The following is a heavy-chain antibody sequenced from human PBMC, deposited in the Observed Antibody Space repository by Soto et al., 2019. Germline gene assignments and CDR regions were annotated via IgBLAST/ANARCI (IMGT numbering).Heavy chain of an antibody. CDR3: ASSYDYVWDPPGGWFDP. V-gene: IGHV1-69*13. J-gene: IGHJ5*02. Sequence: SVKVSCKASGGTFSSYAISWVRQAPGEGLEWMGGIIPIFGTANYAQKFQGRVTITADESTSTAYMELSSLRSEDTAVYYCASSYDYVWDPPGGWFDPWGQGTLVTVSS. CDR2: IIPIFGTA. CDR1: GGTFSSYA. D-gene: IGHD3-16*01.